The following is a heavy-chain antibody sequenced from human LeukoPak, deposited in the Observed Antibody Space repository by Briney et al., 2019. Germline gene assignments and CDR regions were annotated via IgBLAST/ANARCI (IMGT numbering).Heavy chain of an antibody. CDR2: ITSSSSYI. J-gene: IGHJ5*02. D-gene: IGHD3-3*01. V-gene: IGHV3-21*01. CDR3: ARVYSTIFGVVRNWFDP. CDR1: GFTFSSYS. Sequence: GGSLRLSCAASGFTFSSYSMNWVRQAPGKGLEWVSSITSSSSYIYYADSVKGRFTISRDNAKNSLYLQMNSLRAQDTAVYYCARVYSTIFGVVRNWFDPWGQGTLVTVSS.